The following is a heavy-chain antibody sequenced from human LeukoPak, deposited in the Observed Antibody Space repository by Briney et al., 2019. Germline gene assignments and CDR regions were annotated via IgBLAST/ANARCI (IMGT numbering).Heavy chain of an antibody. CDR1: GGTFSSYA. CDR2: IIPIFGTA. J-gene: IGHJ5*02. D-gene: IGHD3-3*01. CDR3: ARDSHITIFGVVIMKWFDP. V-gene: IGHV1-69*13. Sequence: ASVKVSCKASGGTFSSYAISWVRQAPGQRLEWMGGIIPIFGTANYAQKFQGRVTITADESTSTAYMELSSLRSEDTAVYYCARDSHITIFGVVIMKWFDPWGQGTLVTVSS.